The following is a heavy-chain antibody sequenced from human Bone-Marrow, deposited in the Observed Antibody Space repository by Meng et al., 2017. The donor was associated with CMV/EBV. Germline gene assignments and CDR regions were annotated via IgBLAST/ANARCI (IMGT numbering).Heavy chain of an antibody. Sequence: ASVKVSCKASGYTFTSYGISWVRQAPGQGLEWMGWISAYNGNTNYARKLQGRVTMTTDTSTSTAYMELRSLRSEDTAVYYCARDSRGFWSGYSIYWGQGTLVTVSS. CDR2: ISAYNGNT. D-gene: IGHD3-3*01. V-gene: IGHV1-18*01. CDR1: GYTFTSYG. J-gene: IGHJ4*02. CDR3: ARDSRGFWSGYSIY.